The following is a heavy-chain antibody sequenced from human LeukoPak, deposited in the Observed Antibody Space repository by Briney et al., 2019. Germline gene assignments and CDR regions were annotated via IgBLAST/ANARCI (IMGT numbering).Heavy chain of an antibody. D-gene: IGHD2-21*01. Sequence: SETLSLTCAVYGGSFSGYYWSWIRQPPGKGLEWIGEINHSGSTNYNPSLKSRVTISVDTSKNQFSLKLSSVTAADTAVYYCARRNSYGGENFDYWGQGTLVTVSS. CDR2: INHSGST. J-gene: IGHJ4*02. CDR1: GGSFSGYY. CDR3: ARRNSYGGENFDY. V-gene: IGHV4-34*01.